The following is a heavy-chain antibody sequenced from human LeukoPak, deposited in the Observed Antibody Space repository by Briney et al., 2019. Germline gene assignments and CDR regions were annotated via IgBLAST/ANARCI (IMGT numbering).Heavy chain of an antibody. CDR1: GFTFSTYA. CDR2: ISSNGGAT. D-gene: IGHD6-13*01. Sequence: PGGSLRLSCSVSGFTFSTYAMHWVRQAPGKGLEYVSAISSNGGATQYADSVRGRFTISRDNSKNTLYLQMSSLRDEDTAVYYCVKGAGSWPRFFDYWGQGTLVTVSS. J-gene: IGHJ4*02. CDR3: VKGAGSWPRFFDY. V-gene: IGHV3-64D*06.